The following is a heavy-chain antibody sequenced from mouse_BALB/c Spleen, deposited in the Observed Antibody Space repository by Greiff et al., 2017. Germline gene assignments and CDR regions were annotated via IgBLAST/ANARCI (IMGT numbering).Heavy chain of an antibody. V-gene: IGHV5-6-3*01. D-gene: IGHD2-4*01. Sequence: EVMLVESGGGLVQPGGSLKLSCAASGFTFSSYGMSWVRQTPDKRLELVATINSNGGSTYYPDSVKGRFTISRDNAKNTLYLQMSSLKSEDTAMYYCARRRSMITGNAWFAYWGQGTLVTVSA. CDR3: ARRRSMITGNAWFAY. CDR2: INSNGGST. CDR1: GFTFSSYG. J-gene: IGHJ3*01.